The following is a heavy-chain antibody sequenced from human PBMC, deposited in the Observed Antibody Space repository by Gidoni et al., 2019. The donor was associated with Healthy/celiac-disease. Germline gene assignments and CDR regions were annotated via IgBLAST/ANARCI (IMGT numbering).Heavy chain of an antibody. CDR3: ASKRLAAAAALGYWFDP. CDR2: INHSGST. D-gene: IGHD6-13*01. CDR1: GGSFSGYY. V-gene: IGHV4-34*01. J-gene: IGHJ5*02. Sequence: QVQLQQWGAGLLTPSETLSLTCAVYGGSFSGYYWSWIRQPPGKGLEWIGEINHSGSTNYNPSLKSRVTISVDTSKNQFSLKLSSVTAADTAVYYCASKRLAAAAALGYWFDPWGQGTLVTVSS.